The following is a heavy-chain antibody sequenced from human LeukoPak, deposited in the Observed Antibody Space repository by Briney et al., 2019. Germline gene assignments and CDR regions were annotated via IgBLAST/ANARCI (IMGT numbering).Heavy chain of an antibody. V-gene: IGHV1-8*01. CDR3: ARNPNYYDSSGYSENWFDP. Sequence: ASVKVSCKASGYTFTSYDINWVRQATGQGLEWMGWMNPNSGNTGCAQKFQGRVTMTRNTSISTAYMELSSLRSEDTAVYYCARNPNYYDSSGYSENWFDPWGQGTLVTVSS. CDR2: MNPNSGNT. J-gene: IGHJ5*02. CDR1: GYTFTSYD. D-gene: IGHD3-22*01.